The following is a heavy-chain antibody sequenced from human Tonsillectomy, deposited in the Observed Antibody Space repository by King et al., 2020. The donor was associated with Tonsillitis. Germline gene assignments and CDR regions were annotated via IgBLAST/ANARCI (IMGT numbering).Heavy chain of an antibody. D-gene: IGHD1-26*01. CDR3: AKGPFWGGTYFLGYFDY. CDR2: IRFDATDR. CDR1: GFTFSTYG. J-gene: IGHJ4*02. V-gene: IGHV3-30*02. Sequence: VQLVESGGGVVQPGGSLKLSCVASGFTFSTYGIHWVRQAPGKGLEWVAFIRFDATDRYYADYVKGRFTISRDNSKNTLYLQMNSLRAEDTAMYYCAKGPFWGGTYFLGYFDYWGQGTLVTVSS.